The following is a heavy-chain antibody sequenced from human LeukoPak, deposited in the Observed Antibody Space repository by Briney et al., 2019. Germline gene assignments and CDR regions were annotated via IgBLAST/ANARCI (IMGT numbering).Heavy chain of an antibody. CDR2: INHSGST. J-gene: IGHJ4*02. D-gene: IGHD2-15*01. V-gene: IGHV4-34*01. CDR3: ARSPINCSGGSCYSLLDY. Sequence: SETLSLTCAVYGGSFSGYYWSWIRQPPGKGLEWIGEINHSGSTNYNPSLKSRLTISVDTSKNQFSLKLSSVTAADTAVYYCARSPINCSGGSCYSLLDYWGQGTLVTVSS. CDR1: GGSFSGYY.